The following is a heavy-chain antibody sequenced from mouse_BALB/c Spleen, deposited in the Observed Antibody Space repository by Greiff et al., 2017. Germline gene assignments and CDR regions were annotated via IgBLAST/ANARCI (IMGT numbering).Heavy chain of an antibody. V-gene: IGHV1S137*01. D-gene: IGHD1-1*01. CDR2: ISTYYGDA. CDR3: ARRGDYYGSSSYAMDY. Sequence: QVQLQQSGAELVRPGVSVKISCKGSGYTFTDYAMHWVKQSHAKSLEWIGVISTYYGDASYNQKFKGKATMTVDKSSSTAYMELARLTSEDSAIYYCARRGDYYGSSSYAMDYWGQGTSVTVSS. J-gene: IGHJ4*01. CDR1: GYTFTDYA.